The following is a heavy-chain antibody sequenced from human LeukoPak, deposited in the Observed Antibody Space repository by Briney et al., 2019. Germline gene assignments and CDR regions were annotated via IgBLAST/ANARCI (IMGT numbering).Heavy chain of an antibody. CDR1: GFTFGDYA. CDR2: ISWNSGSV. CDR3: VRGAARAYYMDV. V-gene: IGHV3-9*01. J-gene: IGHJ6*03. Sequence: SLRLSCAASGFTFGDYAMHWVRQAPGKGLEWVSGISWNSGSVGYADSVKGRFTISRDNAKNSLYLQMNSLRPEDTALYYCVRGAARAYYMDVWGKGTTVTVSS. D-gene: IGHD6-6*01.